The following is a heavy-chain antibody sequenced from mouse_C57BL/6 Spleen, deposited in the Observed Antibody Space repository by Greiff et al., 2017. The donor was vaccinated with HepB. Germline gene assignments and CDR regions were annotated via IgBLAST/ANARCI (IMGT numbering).Heavy chain of an antibody. J-gene: IGHJ2*01. Sequence: DVMLVESGGGLVKPGGSLKLSCAASGFTFSSYAMSWVRQTPEKRLEWVATISDGGSYTYYPDNVKGRFTISRDNAKNNLYLQMSHLKSEDTSMYYCAGGAYGCSSHFGYWGQGTTLTVSS. CDR2: ISDGGSYT. V-gene: IGHV5-4*03. CDR3: AGGAYGCSSHFGY. CDR1: GFTFSSYA. D-gene: IGHD1-1*01.